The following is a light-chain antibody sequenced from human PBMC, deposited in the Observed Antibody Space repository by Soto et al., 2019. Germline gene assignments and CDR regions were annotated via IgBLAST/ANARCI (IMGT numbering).Light chain of an antibody. V-gene: IGKV3-20*01. Sequence: EIVLTQSPATLSLSPGERATLSCRASQSVSSYYLAWYQQKPGQAPRLLIYGASSRATGIPDRFSGSGSGTDFTLTISSLQSEDFAVYYCQQYNNWPAIFGQGTKV. J-gene: IGKJ1*01. CDR2: GAS. CDR1: QSVSSYY. CDR3: QQYNNWPAI.